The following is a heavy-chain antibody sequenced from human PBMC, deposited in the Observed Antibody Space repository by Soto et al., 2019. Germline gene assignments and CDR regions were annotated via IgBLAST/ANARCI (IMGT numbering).Heavy chain of an antibody. CDR1: GGTFSSYA. J-gene: IGHJ2*01. D-gene: IGHD7-27*01. V-gene: IGHV1-69*01. Sequence: QVQLVQSGAEVKKPGSSVKVSCKASGGTFSSYAISWVRQAPGQGLEWMGGIIPIFGTANYAQKFQGRVTITADESTSTAYMEVSSLRSEDTAVYYCARGLGAKAGWYFDLWGRGTLVTVSS. CDR3: ARGLGAKAGWYFDL. CDR2: IIPIFGTA.